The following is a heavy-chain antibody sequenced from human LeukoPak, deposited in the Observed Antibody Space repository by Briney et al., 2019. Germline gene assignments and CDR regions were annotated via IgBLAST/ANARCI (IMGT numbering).Heavy chain of an antibody. CDR2: ISWDDNNA. V-gene: IGHV3-43*01. Sequence: GGSLRLSCAASGFTFENYSMNWVRHVTGQGLEWVCIISWDDNNAYYAHYVKGRFTISRDTTKSSLYMQMNSLRTEDTAIYYCGKGPRRCTGCDGFDTLGQGTMVTVSS. D-gene: IGHD1-14*01. CDR1: GFTFENYS. J-gene: IGHJ3*02. CDR3: GKGPRRCTGCDGFDT.